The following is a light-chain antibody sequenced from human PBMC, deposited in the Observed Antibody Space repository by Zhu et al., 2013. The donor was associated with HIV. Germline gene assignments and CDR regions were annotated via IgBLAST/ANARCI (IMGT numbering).Light chain of an antibody. CDR2: RNN. CDR3: ASWDDSLNAVV. J-gene: IGLJ2*01. V-gene: IGLV1-47*01. CDR1: SSNIGSNY. Sequence: QSVLIQPPSASGTPGQRVNISCSGSSSNIGSNYVYWYQQLPGTAPKLLIYRNNQRPSGVPDRFSGSKSGTSASLAISGLQSEDEGDYYCASWDDSLNAVVFGGGTKLTVL.